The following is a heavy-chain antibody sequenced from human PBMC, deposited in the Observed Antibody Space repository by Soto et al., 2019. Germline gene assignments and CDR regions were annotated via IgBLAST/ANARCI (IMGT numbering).Heavy chain of an antibody. CDR3: TRGPRPISTGTGAY. Sequence: GGSLRLSCAASGFIFKMYWMHWVRQSPGKGLVWISRIYNDGTYSDYADSVRGRFTISRDNVDDTLYLQMNNLRAEDSGLYYCTRGPRPISTGTGAYWGQGTQVTVSS. CDR1: GFIFKMYW. V-gene: IGHV3-74*01. J-gene: IGHJ4*02. CDR2: IYNDGTYS. D-gene: IGHD3-10*01.